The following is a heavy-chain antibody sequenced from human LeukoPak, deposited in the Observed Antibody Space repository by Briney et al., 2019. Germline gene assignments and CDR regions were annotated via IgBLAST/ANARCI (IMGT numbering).Heavy chain of an antibody. V-gene: IGHV6-1*01. Sequence: SQTLSLTCAISGESVSSNSVTWNWIRQSPSRGLEWLGRTYYRSTWYNDYAVSVRGRITVNPDTSKNQFSLHLNSVTPEDTAVYYCARRLTQYDCFDPWGQGILVTVSS. CDR2: TYYRSTWYN. D-gene: IGHD2-2*01. CDR1: GESVSSNSVT. J-gene: IGHJ5*02. CDR3: ARRLTQYDCFDP.